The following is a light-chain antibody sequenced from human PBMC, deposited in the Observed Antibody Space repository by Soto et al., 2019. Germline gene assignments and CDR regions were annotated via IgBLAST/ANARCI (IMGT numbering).Light chain of an antibody. V-gene: IGLV3-21*02. CDR1: NIGSES. CDR3: QVWDSSSDLWV. CDR2: DNS. J-gene: IGLJ3*02. Sequence: SYELTQAPSVSVAPGQTARITCGGSNIGSESVHWYQQKPGQAPVLVVYDNSDRPSGIPERFSGSNSENTATLTISRVEAGDEADYYCQVWDSSSDLWVFGGGTKLTVL.